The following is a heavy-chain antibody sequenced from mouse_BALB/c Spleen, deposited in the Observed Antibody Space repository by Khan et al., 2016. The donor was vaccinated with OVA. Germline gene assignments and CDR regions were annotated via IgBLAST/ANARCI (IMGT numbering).Heavy chain of an antibody. CDR3: AFNWDYAMDY. J-gene: IGHJ4*01. CDR2: INTETGEP. D-gene: IGHD4-1*01. Sequence: QIQLVQSGPELKKPGETVKISCKASGYTFTDYSMHWVKQAPGKGLKWMGWINTETGEPTYADDFKGRFAFSLETSASTAYLQINNLKNEDTSTCFCAFNWDYAMDYWGQGTSVTVSS. V-gene: IGHV9-2-1*01. CDR1: GYTFTDYS.